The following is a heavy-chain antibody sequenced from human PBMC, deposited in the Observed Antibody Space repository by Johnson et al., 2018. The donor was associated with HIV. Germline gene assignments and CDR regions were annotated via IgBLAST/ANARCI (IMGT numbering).Heavy chain of an antibody. Sequence: VESGGGLVQPGGSLRLSCAASGFSVSSNYMTWVRQPPGKGLEWVSVIYSGGRTYQADSLKGRFSISRDNSKNTLYLEMNSLRAEDTAVYYCARGLDSGSSWFGAFDIWGQGTMVTVSS. V-gene: IGHV3-66*01. CDR1: GFSVSSNY. CDR2: IYSGGRT. CDR3: ARGLDSGSSWFGAFDI. D-gene: IGHD6-13*01. J-gene: IGHJ3*02.